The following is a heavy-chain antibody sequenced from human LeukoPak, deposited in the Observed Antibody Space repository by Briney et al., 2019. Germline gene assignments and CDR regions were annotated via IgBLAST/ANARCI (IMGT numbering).Heavy chain of an antibody. D-gene: IGHD3-10*01. CDR2: IWYDGSNK. Sequence: GGSLRLSCAASGFTFTSYGMHWVRQAPGKGLEWVAVIWYDGSNKYYADSVKGRFTISRDNSKDTLYLQMNSLRAEDTAVYYCARDGELTMVRGVIDYWGQGTLVTVSS. V-gene: IGHV3-33*01. J-gene: IGHJ4*02. CDR1: GFTFTSYG. CDR3: ARDGELTMVRGVIDY.